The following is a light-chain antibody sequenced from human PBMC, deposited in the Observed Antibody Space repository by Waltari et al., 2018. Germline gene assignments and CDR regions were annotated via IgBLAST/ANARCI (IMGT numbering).Light chain of an antibody. J-gene: IGKJ1*01. Sequence: DIVMTQSPLSLPVTPGEPASISCRSSQSLLHSNGYNYLDWYLQKPGQSPQLLIYLGSNRASGVPDRFSGSGSGTDFTLKINSVEAEDVGVYYCMQALQTPVTFGQGTKVEIK. CDR3: MQALQTPVT. CDR2: LGS. V-gene: IGKV2-28*01. CDR1: QSLLHSNGYNY.